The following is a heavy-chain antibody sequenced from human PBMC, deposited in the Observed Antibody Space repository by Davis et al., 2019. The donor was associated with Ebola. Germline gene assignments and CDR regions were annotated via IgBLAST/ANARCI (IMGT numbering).Heavy chain of an antibody. CDR3: ARGLASYMIVVERDLDY. V-gene: IGHV3-21*01. CDR2: ISGSGGSP. Sequence: GESLKIPCAAPGFTLSGSWMHRVRQAPGKGRGWGSAISGSGGSPYYADSVKGRFTISRDNAKNSLDLQMNNLRAEDTAVYYCARGLASYMIVVERDLDYWGQGTLVTVSS. J-gene: IGHJ4*02. CDR1: GFTLSGSW. D-gene: IGHD3-22*01.